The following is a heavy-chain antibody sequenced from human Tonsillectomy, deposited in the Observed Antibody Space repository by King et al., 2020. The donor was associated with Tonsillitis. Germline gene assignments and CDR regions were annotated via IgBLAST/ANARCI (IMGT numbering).Heavy chain of an antibody. D-gene: IGHD2-2*01. CDR2: ISTTSGYT. J-gene: IGHJ6*02. Sequence: VQLVESGGGLVKPGGSLRLSCAASGFTFSDYYMSWIRQAPGEGLEWLSYISTTSGYTNYADSVKGRFTISRDNAKNSVYLQMNSLRVDDTAVYYCARHEPSHLPYCTSIGCQYHYYGLDVWGQGTTVTVS. CDR3: ARHEPSHLPYCTSIGCQYHYYGLDV. V-gene: IGHV3-11*06. CDR1: GFTFSDYY.